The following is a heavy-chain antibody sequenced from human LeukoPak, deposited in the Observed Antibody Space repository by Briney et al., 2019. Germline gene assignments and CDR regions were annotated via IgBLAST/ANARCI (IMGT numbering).Heavy chain of an antibody. CDR3: ARDYSGSFESPPHH. D-gene: IGHD1-26*01. J-gene: IGHJ5*02. Sequence: GGSLRLSCAASGFTFSSYSMNWVRQAPGKGLEWVSSISSSSSYIYYADSVKGRFTISRDNAKNSLYLQMNSLRAEDTAVYYCARDYSGSFESPPHHWGQGTLVTVSS. V-gene: IGHV3-21*01. CDR2: ISSSSSYI. CDR1: GFTFSSYS.